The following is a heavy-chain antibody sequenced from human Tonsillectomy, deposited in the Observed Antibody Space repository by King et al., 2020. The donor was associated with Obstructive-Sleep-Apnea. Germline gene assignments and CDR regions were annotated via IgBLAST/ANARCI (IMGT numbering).Heavy chain of an antibody. CDR2: ISGSGGST. CDR1: GFTFSSYA. Sequence: VQLVESGGGLVQPGGSLRLSCAASGFTFSSYAMSWVRQAPGKGLEWVSAISGSGGSTYYADSVKGRFTISRDNSKNTLYLQMNSLRAEDTAVYYCAKGLYYCSGYYYYGMDVWGQGTTVTVSS. D-gene: IGHD3-10*01. V-gene: IGHV3-23*04. CDR3: AKGLYYCSGYYYYGMDV. J-gene: IGHJ6*02.